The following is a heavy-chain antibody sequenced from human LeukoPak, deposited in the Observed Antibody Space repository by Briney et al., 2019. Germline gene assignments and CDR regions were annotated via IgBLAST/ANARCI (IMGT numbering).Heavy chain of an antibody. J-gene: IGHJ6*03. Sequence: SQTLSLTCTVSGGSLNSGRDSWSWVRQSAGKGLEWIGRVSSTGSTNYNAALKSRVAISVDTSKNQFSLKLSSVTAADTAVYYCARTPAGPPYYYMDVWGKGTTVSVSS. CDR2: VSSTGST. CDR3: ARTPAGPPYYYMDV. CDR1: GGSLNSGRDS. V-gene: IGHV4-61*02.